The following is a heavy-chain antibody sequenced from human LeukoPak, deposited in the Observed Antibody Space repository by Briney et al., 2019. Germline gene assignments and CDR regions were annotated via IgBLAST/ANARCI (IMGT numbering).Heavy chain of an antibody. CDR1: GGSFSGYY. J-gene: IGHJ3*02. CDR2: INHSGST. CDR3: ARGLSDNWNDNGAFDI. Sequence: PSETLSLTCAVYGGSFSGYYRSWIRQPPGKGREWMGEINHSGSTNYNPSLKSRVTISVDTSKNQFSLKLSSVTAADTAVYYCARGLSDNWNDNGAFDIWGQGTMVTVSS. D-gene: IGHD1-1*01. V-gene: IGHV4-34*01.